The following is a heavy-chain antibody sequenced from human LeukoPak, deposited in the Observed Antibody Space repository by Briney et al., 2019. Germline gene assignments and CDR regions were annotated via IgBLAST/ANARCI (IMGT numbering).Heavy chain of an antibody. CDR2: IYPGDSDT. V-gene: IGHV5-51*01. D-gene: IGHD6-13*01. Sequence: GASLQISCKGSGYSFTSYWIAWVRQLPGKGLESMGIIYPGDSDTRYSPSFQGQVTISADKSISTAYLQWSSLKASDTAMYYCARHGWQQLDYFDYWGQGTLVTVSS. CDR1: GYSFTSYW. CDR3: ARHGWQQLDYFDY. J-gene: IGHJ4*02.